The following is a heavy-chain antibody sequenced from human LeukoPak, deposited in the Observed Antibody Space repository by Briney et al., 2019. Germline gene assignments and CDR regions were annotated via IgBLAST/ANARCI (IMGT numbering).Heavy chain of an antibody. J-gene: IGHJ3*02. CDR2: ISYSGST. V-gene: IGHV4-59*11. CDR1: GGSISSHY. CDR3: ARDLTTVTKGFDI. Sequence: SETLTLTCTVSGGSISSHYWTWIRQSPGKGLEWISYISYSGSTNYNPSLKSRVTLSVDTSKNQFSLKLSSVTAADTAVYYCARDLTTVTKGFDIWGQGTTVTVSS. D-gene: IGHD4-17*01.